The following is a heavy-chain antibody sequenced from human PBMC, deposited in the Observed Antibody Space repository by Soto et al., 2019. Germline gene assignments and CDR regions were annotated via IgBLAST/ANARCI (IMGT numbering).Heavy chain of an antibody. V-gene: IGHV1-18*01. CDR1: GYTFSSYG. CDR2: INPSSGET. J-gene: IGHJ5*02. D-gene: IGHD6-13*01. CDR3: ARDWYPRFDP. Sequence: QIQLVQSGGEVRTPGASVKVSCKASGYTFSSYGTTWVRQAPGQGLEWLGWINPSSGETNYAQKFQGRVTVTTDTSTTTGYMELRNLTFDDTAVYYCARDWYPRFDPWGQGTLVTVSS.